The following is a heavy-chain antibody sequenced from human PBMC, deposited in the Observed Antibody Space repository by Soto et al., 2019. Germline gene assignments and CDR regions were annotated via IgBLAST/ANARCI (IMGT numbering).Heavy chain of an antibody. D-gene: IGHD2-2*01. J-gene: IGHJ6*03. CDR3: AKDQIHLLCPSPYMDV. CDR1: GFTFSNYA. CDR2: LSGSGGST. V-gene: IGHV3-23*01. Sequence: GGSLRLSCAASGFTFSNYAMTWVRKAPGKGLEWVSGLSGSGGSTYYGDSGKGRFTTSRDNSKNALYLQMNSLRAEDTAVYCYAKDQIHLLCPSPYMDVWGKGTTLTLFS.